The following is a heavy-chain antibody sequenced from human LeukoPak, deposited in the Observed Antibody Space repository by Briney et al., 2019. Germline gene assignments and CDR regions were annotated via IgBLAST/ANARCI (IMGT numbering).Heavy chain of an antibody. D-gene: IGHD4-17*01. V-gene: IGHV3-23*01. J-gene: IGHJ6*03. Sequence: PGGTLRLSCAASGFTFSSYGMSWVRQAPGKGLEWVSAISGSGGSTYYADSVKGRFTISRGNSKNTLYLQMNSLRAEDTAVYYCAKDYGDYYYYYMDVWGKGTTVTISS. CDR1: GFTFSSYG. CDR2: ISGSGGST. CDR3: AKDYGDYYYYYMDV.